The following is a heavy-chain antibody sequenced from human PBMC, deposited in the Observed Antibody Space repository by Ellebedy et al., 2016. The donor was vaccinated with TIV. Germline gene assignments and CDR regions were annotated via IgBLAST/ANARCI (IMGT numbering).Heavy chain of an antibody. D-gene: IGHD3-10*01. Sequence: GESLKISCAASGFTFSRYVMSWVRQAPGKGLVWVSLINSLGDSTTYADSVKGRFTISRDNAKNTLYLQMNSLRGEDTGVYYCAREPPGSGKYSYYGLDAWGQGTTVTVSS. CDR2: INSLGDST. CDR3: AREPPGSGKYSYYGLDA. J-gene: IGHJ6*02. CDR1: GFTFSRYV. V-gene: IGHV3-74*01.